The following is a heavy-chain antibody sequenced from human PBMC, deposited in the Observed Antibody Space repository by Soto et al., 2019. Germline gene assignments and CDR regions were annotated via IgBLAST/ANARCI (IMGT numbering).Heavy chain of an antibody. D-gene: IGHD2-15*01. CDR3: ASVETQRYYYGMDV. J-gene: IGHJ6*02. V-gene: IGHV1-69*13. Sequence: GASVQVSCKASGGTFSSYAISWVRQAPGQGLEWMGGIIPIFRTADYAQKFQGRVTITADESTSTAYMELSSLRSEDTAVYYCASVETQRYYYGMDVWGQGTTVTVSS. CDR2: IIPIFRTA. CDR1: GGTFSSYA.